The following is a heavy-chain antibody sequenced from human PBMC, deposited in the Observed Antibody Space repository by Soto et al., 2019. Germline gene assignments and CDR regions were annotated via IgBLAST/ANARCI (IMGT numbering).Heavy chain of an antibody. Sequence: GGSLRLSCAASGFPFSSYSMNWVRPAPGKGLEWVSSISSSSSYIYYADSVKGRFTISRDNAKNSLYLQMNSLRAEDTAVYYCARNSGYDTYYFDYWGQGTLVTVSS. V-gene: IGHV3-21*01. D-gene: IGHD5-12*01. CDR2: ISSSSSYI. CDR3: ARNSGYDTYYFDY. CDR1: GFPFSSYS. J-gene: IGHJ4*02.